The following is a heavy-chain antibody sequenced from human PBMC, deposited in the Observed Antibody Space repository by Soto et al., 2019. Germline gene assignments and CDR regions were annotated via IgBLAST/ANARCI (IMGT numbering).Heavy chain of an antibody. J-gene: IGHJ4*02. CDR3: AKRRGAGGHFDY. Sequence: DVQLLESGGGLVQPEGSLRLSCAASGFTFSSYAMGWVRQGPGKGLEWVAVVSIGGSTHYADSVRGRFTISRDNSKNTLSLQMNSLPAGDTAVYFCAKRRGAGGHFDYWGQGALVTVSS. D-gene: IGHD2-15*01. CDR2: VSIGGST. CDR1: GFTFSSYA. V-gene: IGHV3-23*01.